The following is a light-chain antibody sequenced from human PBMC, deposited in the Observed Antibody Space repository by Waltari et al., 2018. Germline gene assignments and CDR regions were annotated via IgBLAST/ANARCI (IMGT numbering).Light chain of an antibody. Sequence: WYQRHPGGHPKLRMYEITKRASGVSNRFSCSKSGNTVSLTISGLQADDEADYFCCTFAGYGIYVFGTGTQVSVL. CDR2: EIT. CDR3: CTFAGYGIYV. V-gene: IGLV2-23*02. J-gene: IGLJ1*01.